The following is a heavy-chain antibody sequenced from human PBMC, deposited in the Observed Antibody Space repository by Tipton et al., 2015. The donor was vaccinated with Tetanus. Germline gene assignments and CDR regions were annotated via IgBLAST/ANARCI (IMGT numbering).Heavy chain of an antibody. CDR1: GGSFSTYY. CDR3: ARGRGAVVGTWGYPYYGRDV. Sequence: TLSLTCAVYGGSFSTYYWSWIRQPPGKGLEWIGEISHSGSTNYNPSLKSRVTISVDTSKSQFSLNLISVAAADTAVYYCARGRGAVVGTWGYPYYGRDVWGLGTTVTVSS. D-gene: IGHD6-19*01. J-gene: IGHJ6*02. CDR2: ISHSGST. V-gene: IGHV4-34*01.